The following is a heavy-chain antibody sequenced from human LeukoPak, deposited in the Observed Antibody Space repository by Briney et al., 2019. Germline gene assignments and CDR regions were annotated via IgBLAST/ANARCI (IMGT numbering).Heavy chain of an antibody. V-gene: IGHV1-3*01. CDR2: INAGNGNT. Sequence: ASVKVSCKASGYTFTSYAMHWVRQAPGQRLEWMGWINAGNGNTKYSQKFQGRVTITRDTSASTAYMELSSLRSEDTAVYYCARVPYAIAAAGTSFDYWGQGTLVTVSS. CDR1: GYTFTSYA. J-gene: IGHJ4*02. D-gene: IGHD6-13*01. CDR3: ARVPYAIAAAGTSFDY.